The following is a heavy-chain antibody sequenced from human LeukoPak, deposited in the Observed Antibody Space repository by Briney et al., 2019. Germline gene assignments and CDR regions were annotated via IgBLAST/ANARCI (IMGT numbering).Heavy chain of an antibody. CDR1: GYTFTSCG. V-gene: IGHV1-18*01. CDR2: ISAYNGNT. Sequence: ASVKVSCKASGYTFTSCGISWVRQAPGQGLEWMGWISAYNGNTNYAQKLQGRVTMTTDTSTSTAYMELRSLRSDDTAVYYCARGGCYDSSGYYYVPDYWGQGTLVTVSS. CDR3: ARGGCYDSSGYYYVPDY. D-gene: IGHD3-22*01. J-gene: IGHJ4*02.